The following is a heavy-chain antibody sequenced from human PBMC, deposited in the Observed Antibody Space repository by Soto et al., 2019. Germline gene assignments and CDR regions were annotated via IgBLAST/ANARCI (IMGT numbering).Heavy chain of an antibody. J-gene: IGHJ6*02. CDR1: GYTFTSYG. D-gene: IGHD3-10*01. Sequence: ASVKVSCKASGYTFTSYGISWVRQAPGQGLEWMGWISAYNGNANYAQKLQGRVTMTTDTSTSTAYMELSSLRSDDTAVYYCARHGLLWFGETRYYGMDVWGQGTTVTVSS. CDR2: ISAYNGNA. CDR3: ARHGLLWFGETRYYGMDV. V-gene: IGHV1-18*01.